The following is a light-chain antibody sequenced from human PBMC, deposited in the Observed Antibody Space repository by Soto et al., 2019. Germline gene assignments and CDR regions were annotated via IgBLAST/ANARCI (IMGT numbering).Light chain of an antibody. CDR2: EVN. J-gene: IGLJ3*02. CDR1: SSDVGSYNL. V-gene: IGLV2-23*02. CDR3: WSSAGSSILV. Sequence: QSALTQPASVSGSPGQSITISCTGTSSDVGSYNLVSWYQQLPGKAPKLIIYEVNERPSGISNRFSGSKSGNTASLTISGLQAEDEADYYCWSSAGSSILVFGGGTKVTVL.